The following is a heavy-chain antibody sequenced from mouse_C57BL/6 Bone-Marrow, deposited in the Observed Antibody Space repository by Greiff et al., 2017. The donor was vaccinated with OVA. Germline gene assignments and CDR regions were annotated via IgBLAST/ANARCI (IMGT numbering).Heavy chain of an antibody. D-gene: IGHD2-4*01. CDR2: IDPSDSYT. CDR3: ARERLRRDYAMDY. CDR1: GYTFTSYW. V-gene: IGHV1-59*01. Sequence: QVQLQQSGAELVRPGTSVKLSCKASGYTFTSYWMHWVKQRPGQGLEWIGVIDPSDSYTNYNQKFKGKATLTVDTSSSTAYMQLSSLTSEDSAVYYCARERLRRDYAMDYWGQGTSVTVSS. J-gene: IGHJ4*01.